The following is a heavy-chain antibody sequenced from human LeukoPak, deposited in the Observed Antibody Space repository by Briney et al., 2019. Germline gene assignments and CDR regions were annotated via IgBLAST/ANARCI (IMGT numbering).Heavy chain of an antibody. CDR2: IYYSGST. V-gene: IGHV4-30-4*01. Sequence: SQTLSLTCTVSGGSISSGDYYWSWIRQPPGKGLEWIGYIYYSGSTYYNPSLKSRVTISVDTSKNQFSLKLSSVTAADTAVYYCAREFGDYDFRSGNEKKRIDYWGQGTLVTVSS. CDR3: AREFGDYDFRSGNEKKRIDY. D-gene: IGHD3-3*01. J-gene: IGHJ4*02. CDR1: GGSISSGDYY.